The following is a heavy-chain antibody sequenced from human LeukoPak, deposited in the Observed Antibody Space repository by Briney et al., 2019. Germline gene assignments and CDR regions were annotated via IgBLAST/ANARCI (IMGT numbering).Heavy chain of an antibody. CDR3: AREDYGDYVPFDY. J-gene: IGHJ4*02. CDR2: ISYDGGNK. V-gene: IGHV3-30-3*01. D-gene: IGHD4-17*01. CDR1: GFTFSNYA. Sequence: GGSLRLSCAASGFTFSNYALHWVRQAPGKGLEWVSVISYDGGNKFYADSVKGRFTISRDDSKNTLYLQMNSLRADDTAVYYCAREDYGDYVPFDYWGQGTLVTVSS.